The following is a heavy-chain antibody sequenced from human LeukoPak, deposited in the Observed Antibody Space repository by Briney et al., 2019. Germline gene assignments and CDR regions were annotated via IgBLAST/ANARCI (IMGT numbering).Heavy chain of an antibody. CDR3: ARGGNYDYVWGSYRYGDYFDY. D-gene: IGHD3-16*02. V-gene: IGHV1-69*05. CDR1: GGTFSSYA. J-gene: IGHJ4*02. Sequence: SVKVSCKASGGTFSSYAISWVRQAPGQGLEWMGGIIPIFGTANYAQKLQGRVTMTTDTSTSTAYMELRSLRSDDTAVYYCARGGNYDYVWGSYRYGDYFDYWGQGTLVTASS. CDR2: IIPIFGTA.